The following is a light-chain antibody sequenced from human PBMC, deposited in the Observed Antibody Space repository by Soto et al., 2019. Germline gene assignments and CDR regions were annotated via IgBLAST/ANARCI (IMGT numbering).Light chain of an antibody. J-gene: IGKJ4*02. CDR2: WAS. Sequence: IVLTQSPDSLPLSLGGRATINCRSGETSFDSSNSKDYLDWYQQKPGQPPRLLIYWASTLESGVPDRFSGSGSGSDFTLTISNLQAEDVAVYYCQQYNTSPCTFGEGTKVDIK. V-gene: IGKV4-1*01. CDR1: ETSFDSSNSKDY. CDR3: QQYNTSPCT.